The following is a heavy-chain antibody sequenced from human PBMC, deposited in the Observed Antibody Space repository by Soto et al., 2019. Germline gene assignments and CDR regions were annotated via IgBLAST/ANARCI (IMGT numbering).Heavy chain of an antibody. CDR2: TYYRSRWYN. V-gene: IGHV6-1*01. CDR1: GDSVSSSSVT. Sequence: PSQTLSLTCDISGDSVSSSSVTWKWIRQSPSRGLEWLGRTYYRSRWYNDYAESVKSRIIINPDTSKNQFSLHLNSVIPDDTAVYYCVRLIGNSWLDFWGQGTLVTVSS. CDR3: VRLIGNSWLDF. J-gene: IGHJ5*01. D-gene: IGHD1-26*01.